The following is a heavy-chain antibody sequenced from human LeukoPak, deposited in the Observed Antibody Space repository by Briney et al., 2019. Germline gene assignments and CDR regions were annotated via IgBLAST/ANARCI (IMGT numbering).Heavy chain of an antibody. V-gene: IGHV4-34*01. CDR2: INHSGNN. J-gene: IGHJ4*02. CDR3: ARLFSGYYFDY. CDR1: GGSFRGYY. D-gene: IGHD3-22*01. Sequence: SETVSLTCAVWGGSFRGYYWSGLRQPPGKGGEWIGEINHSGNNNYIPSLKTRVTISVDPSKNQFSLKLSSVTAADTAVYYCARLFSGYYFDYWGQGTLVTVSS.